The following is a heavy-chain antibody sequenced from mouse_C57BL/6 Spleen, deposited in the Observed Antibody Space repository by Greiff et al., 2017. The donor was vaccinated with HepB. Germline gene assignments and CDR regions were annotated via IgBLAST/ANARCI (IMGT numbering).Heavy chain of an antibody. CDR1: GFTFSDYY. Sequence: EVKLMESEGGLVQPGSSMKLSCTASGFTFSDYYMAWVRQVPEKGLEWVANINYDGSSTYYLDSLKSRFIISRDNAKNILYLQMSSLKSEDTATYYCAREELGQGRYFDVWGTGTTVTVSS. V-gene: IGHV5-16*01. D-gene: IGHD4-1*01. CDR2: INYDGSST. J-gene: IGHJ1*03. CDR3: AREELGQGRYFDV.